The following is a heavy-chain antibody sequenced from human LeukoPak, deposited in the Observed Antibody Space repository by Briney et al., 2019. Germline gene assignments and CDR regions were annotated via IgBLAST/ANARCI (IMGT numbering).Heavy chain of an antibody. D-gene: IGHD4-17*01. Sequence: ASVKVSCKASGYTFTSYGISWVRQAPGQGLEWVGWISAYNGNTNYAQKLQGRVTMTTDTSTSTAYMELRSLRSDDTAVYYCARAHDYGDYIYYYYYGMDVWGQGTTVTVSS. J-gene: IGHJ6*02. CDR3: ARAHDYGDYIYYYYYGMDV. CDR1: GYTFTSYG. CDR2: ISAYNGNT. V-gene: IGHV1-18*01.